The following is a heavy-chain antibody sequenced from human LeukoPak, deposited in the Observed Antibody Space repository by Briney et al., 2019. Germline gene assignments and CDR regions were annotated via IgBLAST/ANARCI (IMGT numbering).Heavy chain of an antibody. D-gene: IGHD4-11*01. CDR3: ARGRGPYSNLAQPFDP. Sequence: ASVKVSCTASGYTFTSYGISWVRQAPGQGLEWMGWISAYNGNTNYAQKLQGRVTMTTDTSTSTAYMELRSLRSDDTAVYYCARGRGPYSNLAQPFDPWGQGTLVTVSS. J-gene: IGHJ5*02. V-gene: IGHV1-18*01. CDR1: GYTFTSYG. CDR2: ISAYNGNT.